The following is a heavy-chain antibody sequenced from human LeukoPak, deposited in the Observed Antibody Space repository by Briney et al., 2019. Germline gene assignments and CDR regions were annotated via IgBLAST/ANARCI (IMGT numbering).Heavy chain of an antibody. D-gene: IGHD3-22*01. J-gene: IGHJ4*02. Sequence: GGSLRLSCAASGFTFSSYWMHWVRQAPGKGLVWVSRINSDGSSTSYADSVKGRFTISRDNAKNTLYLQMNSLRAEDTAVYYCARAGGHYDSSGPFDYWGQGTLVTVSS. CDR2: INSDGSST. V-gene: IGHV3-74*01. CDR3: ARAGGHYDSSGPFDY. CDR1: GFTFSSYW.